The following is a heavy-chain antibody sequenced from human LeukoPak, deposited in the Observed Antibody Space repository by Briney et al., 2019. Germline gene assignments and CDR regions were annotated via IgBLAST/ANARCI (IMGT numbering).Heavy chain of an antibody. CDR3: ASPQRGRDNWTYC. Sequence: GRSLRLSCAASGFTFDDYAMHWVRQAPGKGLEWASGISWDSGSVDSADSVKGRFTISRDDSKNSLYLQMNSLKTEDTAVYYCASPQRGRDNWTYCWGQGTLVTVSS. V-gene: IGHV3-9*01. CDR2: ISWDSGSV. J-gene: IGHJ4*02. CDR1: GFTFDDYA. D-gene: IGHD1-7*01.